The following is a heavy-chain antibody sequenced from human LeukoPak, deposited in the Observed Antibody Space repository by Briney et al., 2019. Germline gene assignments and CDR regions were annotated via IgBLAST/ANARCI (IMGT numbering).Heavy chain of an antibody. D-gene: IGHD5-24*01. Sequence: GGSLRLSCAASGFTFSSYSMNWVRQAPGKGLEWVAGISWNSGTIGYADSVKGRFTISRDNSKNTLYLRMNSLRAEDTAVYYCAKDLDGYNFDYFDYWGQGTLVTVSS. CDR2: ISWNSGTI. CDR1: GFTFSSYS. J-gene: IGHJ4*02. V-gene: IGHV3-23*01. CDR3: AKDLDGYNFDYFDY.